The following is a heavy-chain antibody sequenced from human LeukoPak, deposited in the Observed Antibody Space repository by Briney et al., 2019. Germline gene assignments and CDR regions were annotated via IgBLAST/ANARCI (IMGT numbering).Heavy chain of an antibody. D-gene: IGHD6-19*01. Sequence: ASVKVSCKPSGYTVTGYYLHWMRQAPGQGLEWMGWINPNTGAIMFAEKFRGRVTMTRDTSISTGYMELRCLKSDDTAVYYCARDRVGSGWPRPYYFEFWGQGTPVTVSS. CDR1: GYTVTGYY. CDR3: ARDRVGSGWPRPYYFEF. V-gene: IGHV1-2*02. J-gene: IGHJ4*02. CDR2: INPNTGAI.